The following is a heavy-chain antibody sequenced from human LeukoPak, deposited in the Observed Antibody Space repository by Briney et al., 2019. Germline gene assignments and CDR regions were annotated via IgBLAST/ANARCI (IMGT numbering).Heavy chain of an antibody. CDR3: ARVEGNRRGYRGFDP. Sequence: ASVKVSCKSSGYTFTSYYMHWVRQAPGQGLEWMGIINPSGGSTSYAQKFQGRVTMTRDTSTSTVYMELSSLRSEDTAVYYCARVEGNRRGYRGFDPWGQGTLVTVSS. CDR1: GYTFTSYY. J-gene: IGHJ5*02. CDR2: INPSGGST. D-gene: IGHD1-1*01. V-gene: IGHV1-46*01.